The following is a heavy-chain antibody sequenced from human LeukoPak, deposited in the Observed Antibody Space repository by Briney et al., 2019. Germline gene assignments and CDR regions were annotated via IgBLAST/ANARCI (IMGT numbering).Heavy chain of an antibody. D-gene: IGHD4-17*01. CDR2: ISGSGGST. Sequence: GGSLRLSCAASGFTFSSYAMSWVRQVPGKGQEWVSAISGSGGSTYYADSVKGLFTISRDNSKNTLYLQMNSLRAEDTAVYYCAKGQNGDYDYFDYWGQGTLVTVSS. V-gene: IGHV3-23*01. CDR3: AKGQNGDYDYFDY. CDR1: GFTFSSYA. J-gene: IGHJ4*02.